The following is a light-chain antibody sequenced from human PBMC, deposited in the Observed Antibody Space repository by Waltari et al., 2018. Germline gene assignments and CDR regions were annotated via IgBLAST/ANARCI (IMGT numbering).Light chain of an antibody. CDR1: SSNIGSYY. CDR3: AAWDDRLRGVV. Sequence: QSLLTQPPSASGTPGQRVTISCSGSSSNIGSYYVYWYQQLPGTAPNLLLDGNNRLPSGVQYRFSGSMAGTSGSLAISGLRSEDEADYYCAAWDDRLRGVVFGGGTKLTV. V-gene: IGLV1-47*01. CDR2: GNN. J-gene: IGLJ2*01.